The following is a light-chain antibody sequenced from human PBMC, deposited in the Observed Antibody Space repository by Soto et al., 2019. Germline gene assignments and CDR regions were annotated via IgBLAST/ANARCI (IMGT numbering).Light chain of an antibody. CDR2: DVN. V-gene: IGLV2-18*02. Sequence: QSALTQPPSVSGSPGQSVAISCTGTSSDIGAYNRVSWYQQPPGTAPKLMIYDVNNRPSGVPDRFSGSKSGNTASLTISGLQADDEADYYCSSFTSSNTYVFGTGIKVTVL. CDR3: SSFTSSNTYV. J-gene: IGLJ1*01. CDR1: SSDIGAYNR.